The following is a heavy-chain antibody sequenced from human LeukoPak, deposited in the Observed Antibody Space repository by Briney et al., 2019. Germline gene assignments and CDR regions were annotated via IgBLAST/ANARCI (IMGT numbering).Heavy chain of an antibody. Sequence: GGSLRLSCAASGFTFSSYAMSWVRQPPGKGLEWVSAISGSGGSTYYADSVKGRFTISRDNSRDTLYLQMNSLRAEDTAVYYCAKGYYDYVWGSYYLDYWGQGTLVTVSS. CDR2: ISGSGGST. D-gene: IGHD3-16*01. CDR3: AKGYYDYVWGSYYLDY. CDR1: GFTFSSYA. J-gene: IGHJ4*02. V-gene: IGHV3-23*01.